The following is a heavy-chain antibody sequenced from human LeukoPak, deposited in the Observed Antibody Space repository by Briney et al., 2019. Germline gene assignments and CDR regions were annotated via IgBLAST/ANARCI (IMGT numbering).Heavy chain of an antibody. J-gene: IGHJ4*02. CDR1: GLSFSGFW. Sequence: AGGSLRLSCAASGLSFSGFWMSWVRQAPGKGLEWVANIKPDGDEKYYVDSVKGRFIISRDNGKNSLYLQMNSLKADDTAVYYCARDKEYSSSWYGHYFDYWGQGTLVTVSS. V-gene: IGHV3-7*01. CDR2: IKPDGDEK. D-gene: IGHD6-13*01. CDR3: ARDKEYSSSWYGHYFDY.